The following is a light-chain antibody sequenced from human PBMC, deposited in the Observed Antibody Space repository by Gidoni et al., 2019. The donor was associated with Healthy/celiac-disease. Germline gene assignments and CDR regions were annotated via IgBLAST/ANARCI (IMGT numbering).Light chain of an antibody. J-gene: IGKJ3*01. CDR1: QSVSSY. Sequence: EIVLTQSPATLSLSPGERATLSCRASQSVSSYLAWYQQKPGQAPKLRIYDASNRSTGSPARFSGGGAGTDFTLTINSLEPEDFTVYYCQQLFTFGPGTKVDIK. CDR3: QQLFT. V-gene: IGKV3-11*01. CDR2: DAS.